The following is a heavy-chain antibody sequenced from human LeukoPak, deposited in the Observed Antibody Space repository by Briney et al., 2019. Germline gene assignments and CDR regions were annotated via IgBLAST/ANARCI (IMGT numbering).Heavy chain of an antibody. V-gene: IGHV1-46*01. CDR1: GYTFISYY. J-gene: IGHJ4*02. CDR2: INPSRGST. CDR3: ARDVVDSSAWYED. Sequence: APVKPSCKASGYTFISYYMHRVRQAPGQGLDWMGIINPSRGSTSYAQKFQGRVTMTRDTSTSTVYMELSSLRSEDTAVYYCARDVVDSSAWYEDWGQGTLVTASS. D-gene: IGHD6-19*01.